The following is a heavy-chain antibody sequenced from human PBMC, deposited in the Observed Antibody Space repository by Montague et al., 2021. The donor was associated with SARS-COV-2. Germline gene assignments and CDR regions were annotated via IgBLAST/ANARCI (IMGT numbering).Heavy chain of an antibody. CDR3: ASGDDNGSGYLDV. CDR1: DGSFSNFY. V-gene: IGHV4-34*01. D-gene: IGHD1-26*01. CDR2: INHSGTT. Sequence: SETLSLTCAVFDGSFSNFYWSWIRQPPGKGPEWIGEINHSGTTYYNPSLKSRVTISVDTSRNQFSLKLNSVTAADAAVYYCASGDDNGSGYLDVWGKGTTATASS. J-gene: IGHJ6*03.